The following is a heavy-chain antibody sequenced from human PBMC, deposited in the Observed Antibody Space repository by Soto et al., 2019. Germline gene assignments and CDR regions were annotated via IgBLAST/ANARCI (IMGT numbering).Heavy chain of an antibody. J-gene: IGHJ5*02. CDR2: MNPNSGNT. CDR3: ARGSSVLRYFDWLSP. CDR1: GYTFTSYD. D-gene: IGHD3-9*01. V-gene: IGHV1-8*01. Sequence: ASVNVSCKASGYTFTSYDINWVRQATGQGLEWMGWMNPNSGNTGYAQKFQGRVTMTRNTSISTAYMELSSLRSEDTAVYYCARGSSVLRYFDWLSPWGQGTLVTVSS.